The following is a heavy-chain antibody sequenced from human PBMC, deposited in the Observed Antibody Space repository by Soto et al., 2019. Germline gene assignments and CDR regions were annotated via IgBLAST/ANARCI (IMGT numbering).Heavy chain of an antibody. J-gene: IGHJ6*03. CDR1: GYTFTSYG. D-gene: IGHD5-12*01. Sequence: QVQLVQSGAEVKKPGASVKVSCKASGYTFTSYGISWVRQAPGQGLEWMGWISAYNGNTNSAQKLQGRVTMTTDTSTSTAYMELRSLRSDDTAVYYCARERSGYSGYDFYYYDYMDVWGKGTTVTVSS. V-gene: IGHV1-18*01. CDR2: ISAYNGNT. CDR3: ARERSGYSGYDFYYYDYMDV.